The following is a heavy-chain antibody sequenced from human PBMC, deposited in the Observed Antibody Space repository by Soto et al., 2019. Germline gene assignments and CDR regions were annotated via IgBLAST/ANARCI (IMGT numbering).Heavy chain of an antibody. J-gene: IGHJ6*03. D-gene: IGHD1-1*01. V-gene: IGHV3-33*01. CDR2: IWYDGSNK. CDR1: GFTFSSYG. Sequence: GGSLRLSCAASGFTFSSYGMHWVRQAPGKGLEWVAVIWYDGSNKYYADSVKGRFTISRDNSKNTLYLQMNSLRAEDTAVYYCARDRVAATVTTWLYYYYMDVWGKGTTVTVSS. CDR3: ARDRVAATVTTWLYYYYMDV.